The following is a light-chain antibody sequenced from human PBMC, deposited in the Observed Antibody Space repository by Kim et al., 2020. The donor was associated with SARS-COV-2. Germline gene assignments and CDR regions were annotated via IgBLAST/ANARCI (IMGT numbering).Light chain of an antibody. J-gene: IGLJ2*01. CDR1: KVGYKL. CDR3: QAWDSSTVV. CDR2: QDS. V-gene: IGLV3-1*01. Sequence: SLSPGKPASSTCSGDKVGYKLACWYQQKPGQSPVLVIYQDSKRPSGIPERFSGSNSGNTATLTISGTQAMDEADYYCQAWDSSTVVFGGGTKLTVL.